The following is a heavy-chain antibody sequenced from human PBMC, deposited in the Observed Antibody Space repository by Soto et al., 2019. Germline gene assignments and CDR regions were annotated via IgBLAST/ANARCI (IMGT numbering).Heavy chain of an antibody. CDR2: ISSSSSYI. Sequence: TGGSLRLSCAASGFTFSTYTMSWVRQAPGKGLEWVASISSSSSYIYYADSLKGRFTISRDNAKNSLFLQMNSLRVEDTAVYFCARVSSSGPDYWGQGTLVTVSS. D-gene: IGHD6-19*01. CDR1: GFTFSTYT. CDR3: ARVSSSGPDY. V-gene: IGHV3-21*01. J-gene: IGHJ4*02.